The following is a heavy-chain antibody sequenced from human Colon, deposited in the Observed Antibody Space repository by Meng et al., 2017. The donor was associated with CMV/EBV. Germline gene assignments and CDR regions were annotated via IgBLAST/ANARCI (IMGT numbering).Heavy chain of an antibody. CDR1: GYTFTTYG. J-gene: IGHJ4*02. V-gene: IGHV1-2*02. CDR3: VIAIIAAGPYYFDY. CDR2: INSDSGGT. D-gene: IGHD6-6*01. Sequence: ASVKVSCKASGYTFTTYGISWVRQAPRQGLEWMGWINSDSGGTSSAQKFQGRVTMTRDTSISTAYMELSRLRSDDTAMYYCVIAIIAAGPYYFDYWGQGTLVTVSS.